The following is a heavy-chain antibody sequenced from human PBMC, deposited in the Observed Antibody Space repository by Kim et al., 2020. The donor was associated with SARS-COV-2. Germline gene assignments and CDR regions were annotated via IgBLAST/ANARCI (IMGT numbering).Heavy chain of an antibody. CDR2: IDPSDSYT. CDR1: GYSFTSYW. V-gene: IGHV5-10-1*01. Sequence: GESLKISCKGSGYSFTSYWISWVRQMPGKGLEWMGRIDPSDSYTNYSPSFQGHVTISADKSISTAYLQWSSLKASDTAMYYCARRRAMWHYGDYYIDYWGQGPLVTVSS. D-gene: IGHD4-17*01. CDR3: ARRRAMWHYGDYYIDY. J-gene: IGHJ4*02.